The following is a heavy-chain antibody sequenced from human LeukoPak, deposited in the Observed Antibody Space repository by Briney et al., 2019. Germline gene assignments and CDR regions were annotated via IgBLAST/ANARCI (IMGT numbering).Heavy chain of an antibody. CDR2: IYTSGST. CDR3: ARVTTGGYYNC. D-gene: IGHD3-22*01. Sequence: KPSQTLSLTCTVSGGSISSGSYYWSWIRQPAGKGLEWIGRIYTSGSTNYNPSLKSRVTISVDTSKNQFSLKLSSLTAADTAVYYCARVTTGGYYNCWGQGTLVTVSS. J-gene: IGHJ4*02. V-gene: IGHV4-61*02. CDR1: GGSISSGSYY.